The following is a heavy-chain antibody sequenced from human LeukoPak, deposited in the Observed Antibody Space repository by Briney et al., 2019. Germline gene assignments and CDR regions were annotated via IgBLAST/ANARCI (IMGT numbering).Heavy chain of an antibody. CDR1: GFTFSSYG. CDR3: AKITIFGVVSSPFDY. J-gene: IGHJ4*02. Sequence: PGRSLRLSCAASGFTFSSYGTHWVRRAPGKGLEWVAVISYDGSNKYYADSVKGRFTISRDNSKNTLYLQMNSLRAEDTAVYYCAKITIFGVVSSPFDYWGQGTLVTVSS. CDR2: ISYDGSNK. D-gene: IGHD3-3*01. V-gene: IGHV3-30*18.